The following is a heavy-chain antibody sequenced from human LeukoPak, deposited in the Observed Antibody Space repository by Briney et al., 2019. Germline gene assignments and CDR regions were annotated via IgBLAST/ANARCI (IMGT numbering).Heavy chain of an antibody. Sequence: GGSLRLSCAVSGITLSNYGMSWVRQAPGKGLEWVSAISNDGGGTTCADFVKGRFTISRDNSKNTLSLQMNSLRPEDTALYYCAKGNSGYFADLWGQGTVVTVSS. J-gene: IGHJ5*02. D-gene: IGHD3-22*01. CDR1: GITLSNYG. V-gene: IGHV3-23*01. CDR2: ISNDGGGT. CDR3: AKGNSGYFADL.